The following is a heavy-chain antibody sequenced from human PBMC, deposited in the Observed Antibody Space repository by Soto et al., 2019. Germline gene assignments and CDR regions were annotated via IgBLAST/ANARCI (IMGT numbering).Heavy chain of an antibody. V-gene: IGHV4-34*01. Sequence: SETLSLTCAVYGGSFSGYYWTWIRQPPGTGLEWIGYIYHSGSTYYNPSLKSRVTISVDRSKNQFSLKLSSVTAADTAVYYCARVNYDSSGYPDYWGQGTLVTVSS. J-gene: IGHJ4*02. CDR3: ARVNYDSSGYPDY. D-gene: IGHD3-22*01. CDR2: IYHSGST. CDR1: GGSFSGYY.